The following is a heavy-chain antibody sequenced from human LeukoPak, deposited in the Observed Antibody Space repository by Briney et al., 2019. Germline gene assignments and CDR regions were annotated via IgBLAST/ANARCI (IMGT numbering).Heavy chain of an antibody. D-gene: IGHD3-10*01. CDR1: GYTFTGYY. Sequence: ASVKVSCKASGYTFTGYYMHWVRQAPGQGLEWMGRINPNSGGTNYAQKFQGRVTMTRDTSISTACMELSRLRSDDTAVYYCARDPNYGSGSYYKSLDYWGQGTLVTVSS. CDR2: INPNSGGT. J-gene: IGHJ4*02. V-gene: IGHV1-2*06. CDR3: ARDPNYGSGSYYKSLDY.